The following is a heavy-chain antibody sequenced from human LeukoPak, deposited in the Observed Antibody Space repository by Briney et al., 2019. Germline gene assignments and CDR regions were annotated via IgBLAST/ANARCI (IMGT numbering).Heavy chain of an antibody. D-gene: IGHD3-10*01. V-gene: IGHV1-46*01. CDR1: GYTFIKHW. J-gene: IGHJ5*02. CDR2: INPTGSAT. Sequence: ASVKVSCKASGYTFIKHWMHWVRQAPGQGLEWVGLINPTGSATLYAQKFQGRVTLTRDMSTNTDYMELRSLKSGDTAVYYCARDNSVGDIAWWFDPWGQGTLVTVSS. CDR3: ARDNSVGDIAWWFDP.